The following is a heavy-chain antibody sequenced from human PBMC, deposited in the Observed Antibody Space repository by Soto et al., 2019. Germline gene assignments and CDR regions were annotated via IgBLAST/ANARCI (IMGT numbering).Heavy chain of an antibody. Sequence: ASVKVSCKASGYTYTSYAMHWVRQEPGQRPEWMGWINAGNGNTKYSQNFQGRVTITRDTSASTAYMELNNLRAEDTAVYYCVKWLEGAMSIVDYWGQGTLVTVSS. CDR2: INAGNGNT. V-gene: IGHV1-3*01. J-gene: IGHJ4*02. CDR1: GYTYTSYA. D-gene: IGHD6-19*01. CDR3: VKWLEGAMSIVDY.